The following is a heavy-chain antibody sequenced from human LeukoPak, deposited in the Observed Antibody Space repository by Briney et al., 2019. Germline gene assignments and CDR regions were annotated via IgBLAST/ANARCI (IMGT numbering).Heavy chain of an antibody. D-gene: IGHD6-19*01. Sequence: ASVKVSCEASGYTFTGYYMHWVRQAPGQGLEWMGWINPNSGDTNYAQKFQGRVTMTRDTSISTAYMELSRLRSDDTAVYYCARGYSSGWYGGADFGYWGQGTLVTVSS. V-gene: IGHV1-2*02. J-gene: IGHJ4*02. CDR1: GYTFTGYY. CDR2: INPNSGDT. CDR3: ARGYSSGWYGGADFGY.